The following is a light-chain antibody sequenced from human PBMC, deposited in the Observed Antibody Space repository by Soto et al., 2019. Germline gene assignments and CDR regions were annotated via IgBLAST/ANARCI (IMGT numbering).Light chain of an antibody. V-gene: IGKV3-15*01. CDR3: QQYDAWPPT. CDR1: QSVSGN. Sequence: DIIMTQSPATVSVSLGERVTLSCRASQSVSGNLAWYQQRPGQPPRPLISITSSRATGTAARFSGSGSGTDFTLTISNLQSEDLAVYFCQQYDAWPPTFGPGTKVEIK. CDR2: ITS. J-gene: IGKJ1*01.